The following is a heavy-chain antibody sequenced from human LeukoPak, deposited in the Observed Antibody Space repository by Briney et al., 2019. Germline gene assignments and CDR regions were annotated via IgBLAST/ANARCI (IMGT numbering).Heavy chain of an antibody. J-gene: IGHJ6*02. V-gene: IGHV3-30-3*01. Sequence: PGGSLRLSCAASGFTLSSYAMHWVRQAPGKGLEWVAVTSNDGGDKYYADPVKGRFTISRDNSKNTLSLQMNSLRAEDTAVYYCARDSAITIFFSPLMDVWGQGTTVTVSS. CDR2: TSNDGGDK. CDR1: GFTLSSYA. D-gene: IGHD3-9*01. CDR3: ARDSAITIFFSPLMDV.